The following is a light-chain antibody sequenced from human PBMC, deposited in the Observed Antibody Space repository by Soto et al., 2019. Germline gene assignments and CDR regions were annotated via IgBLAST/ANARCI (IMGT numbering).Light chain of an antibody. CDR1: SSDVGGYNY. CDR2: DVS. Sequence: QSALTQPRSVSGSPGQSVTISCTGTSSDVGGYNYVSWYQQHPGKAPKLMIYDVSKRPSGVPDRFSGSKSGNTASLTISGLQAEDEAEYYCCSYAGSYVWVFGGGTKLTV. V-gene: IGLV2-11*01. CDR3: CSYAGSYVWV. J-gene: IGLJ3*02.